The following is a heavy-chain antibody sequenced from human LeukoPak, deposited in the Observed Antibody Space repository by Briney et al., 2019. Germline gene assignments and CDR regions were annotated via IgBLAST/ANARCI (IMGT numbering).Heavy chain of an antibody. J-gene: IGHJ5*02. CDR1: GGSFSGDY. CDR3: ARGSGSLLWFGEFSDWFDP. V-gene: IGHV4-34*01. D-gene: IGHD3-10*01. CDR2: INHSGST. Sequence: SETLSLTCAVDGGSFSGDYWSWIRQPPGKGLEWIGEINHSGSTNYNPSLKSRVTISVDTSKNQFSLKLSSVTAADTAVYYCARGSGSLLWFGEFSDWFDPWGQGTLVTVSS.